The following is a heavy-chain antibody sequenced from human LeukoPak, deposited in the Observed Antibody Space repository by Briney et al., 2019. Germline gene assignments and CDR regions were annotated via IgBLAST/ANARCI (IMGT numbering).Heavy chain of an antibody. Sequence: PSETLSLTCTVSGGSISTSNYYWGWIRQPPGKGLEWIGNIFYSGSTYYSPSLRSRVTISLDTSRNQFSLKLNSVTAADTAVYYCARGRGSGWRPYYYYYMDVWGKGITVTVSS. D-gene: IGHD6-19*01. J-gene: IGHJ6*03. CDR3: ARGRGSGWRPYYYYYMDV. CDR2: IFYSGST. V-gene: IGHV4-39*07. CDR1: GGSISTSNYY.